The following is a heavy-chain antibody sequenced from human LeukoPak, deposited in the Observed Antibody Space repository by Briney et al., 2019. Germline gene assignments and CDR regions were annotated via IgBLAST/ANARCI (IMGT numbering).Heavy chain of an antibody. CDR1: GFTFSSYE. CDR2: ISSSGSTI. CDR3: ARVIRDDSSGYYSYFDY. Sequence: PGGSLRLSCAASGFTFSSYEMNWVRQAPGKGLEWVSYISSSGSTIYYADSVKGRFTISRDNAKNSLYLQMNSLRAEDTSVYYCARVIRDDSSGYYSYFDYWGQGTLVTVSS. V-gene: IGHV3-48*03. D-gene: IGHD3-22*01. J-gene: IGHJ4*02.